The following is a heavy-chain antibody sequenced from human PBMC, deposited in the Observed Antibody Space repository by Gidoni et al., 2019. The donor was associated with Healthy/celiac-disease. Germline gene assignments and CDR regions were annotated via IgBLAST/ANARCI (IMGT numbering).Heavy chain of an antibody. J-gene: IGHJ4*02. V-gene: IGHV1-2*02. CDR3: AIGGYRYVQYFDY. D-gene: IGHD5-18*01. CDR2: INPNSGGS. CDR1: GYTFTGYY. Sequence: QWQLVQSGDEVERPGASAKVPCTASGYTFTGYYLHWVRKATGQGLEWMAWINPNSGGSNYAQKYQGRVTMTRDTSISTAYMELSRLRSDDTSVYYCAIGGYRYVQYFDYWGQGTLVTVSS.